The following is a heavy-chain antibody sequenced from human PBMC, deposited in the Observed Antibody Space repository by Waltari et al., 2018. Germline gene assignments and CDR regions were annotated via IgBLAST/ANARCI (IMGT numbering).Heavy chain of an antibody. CDR1: GYTFSTYG. CDR2: ISGYNGKT. D-gene: IGHD3-10*01. CDR3: ARIAFGGVGWPPGYFYGMDV. J-gene: IGHJ6*02. Sequence: QVQLVQSGGEVKKPAASAKVSCKASGYTFSTYGINWVRQAPGQGLEWMGWISGYNGKTKYAQRFQGRVTMTTDTSTSTAYMELRGLRSDDTAVYYCARIAFGGVGWPPGYFYGMDVWGQGTTVSVS. V-gene: IGHV1-18*01.